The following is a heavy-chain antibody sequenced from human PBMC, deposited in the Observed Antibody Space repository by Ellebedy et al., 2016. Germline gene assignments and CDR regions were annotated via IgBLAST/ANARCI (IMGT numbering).Heavy chain of an antibody. V-gene: IGHV3-23*01. CDR2: ISGGGGST. D-gene: IGHD3-10*01. CDR3: AKASTLWFGELLYSYYFDY. Sequence: GGSLRLSCAASGFTFSSYAMSWVRQAPGKGLEWVSGISGGGGSTNYADSVKGRFTISRDNSKNTLYLQMNSLRAEDTAVYYCAKASTLWFGELLYSYYFDYWGQGTLVTVSS. CDR1: GFTFSSYA. J-gene: IGHJ4*02.